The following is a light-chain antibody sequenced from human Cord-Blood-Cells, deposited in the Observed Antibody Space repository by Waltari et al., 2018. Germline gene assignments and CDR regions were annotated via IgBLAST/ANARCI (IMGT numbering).Light chain of an antibody. CDR3: QQYGSSPPT. V-gene: IGKV3-20*01. Sequence: ELVLTQAPGTLSLSRGERATLSCRASQSVSSSYLAWYQQKPGQAPRLLIYGASSRATGIPDRFSGSGSGTDFTLTISRLEPEDFAVYYCQQYGSSPPTFGQGTKLEIK. CDR2: GAS. J-gene: IGKJ2*01. CDR1: QSVSSSY.